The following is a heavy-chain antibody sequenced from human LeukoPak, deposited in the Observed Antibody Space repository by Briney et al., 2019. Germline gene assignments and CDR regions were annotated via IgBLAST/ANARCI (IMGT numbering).Heavy chain of an antibody. D-gene: IGHD3-10*01. CDR1: GGSISSYY. CDR3: ARQYYYGSGSYYSLDY. Sequence: SETLSLTCTVSGGSISSYYWSWIRQPPGKGLEWIGYIYYSGSTNYNPSLKSRVTISVDTSKNQFSLKLSSVTATDTAVYYCARQYYYGSGSYYSLDYWGQGTLVTVSS. J-gene: IGHJ4*02. CDR2: IYYSGST. V-gene: IGHV4-59*08.